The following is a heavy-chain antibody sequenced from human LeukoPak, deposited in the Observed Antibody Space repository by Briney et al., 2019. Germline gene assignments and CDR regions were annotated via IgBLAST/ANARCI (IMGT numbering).Heavy chain of an antibody. J-gene: IGHJ3*02. V-gene: IGHV3-66*01. CDR3: ARCPDYLAFDI. CDR1: GFTVSSNY. D-gene: IGHD4-11*01. CDR2: IYSGGST. Sequence: GGSLRLSCAASGFTVSSNYMSWVRQAPGKGLEWVSVIYSGGSTYYADSVKGRFTISRDNSKNMLYLQMNSLRAEDTAVYYCARCPDYLAFDIWGQGTMVTVSS.